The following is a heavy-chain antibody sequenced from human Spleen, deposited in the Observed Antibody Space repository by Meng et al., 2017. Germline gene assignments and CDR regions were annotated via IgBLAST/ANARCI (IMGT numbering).Heavy chain of an antibody. CDR2: IYHSGRT. V-gene: IGHV4-4*02. CDR3: ARDVGVIPHSYDY. CDR1: GGSISSNNW. J-gene: IGHJ4*02. Sequence: QVQLQESGPGLVKPSGTLSLTCAVPGGSISSNNWWSWVRQPPGKGLEWIGEIYHSGRTNYNPSLKSRVTISVDKSKNQFSLKLSSVTAADTAVYYCARDVGVIPHSYDYWGQGTLVTVSS. D-gene: IGHD3-16*02.